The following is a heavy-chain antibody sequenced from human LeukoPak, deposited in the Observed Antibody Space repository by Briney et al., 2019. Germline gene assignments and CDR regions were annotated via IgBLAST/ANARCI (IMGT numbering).Heavy chain of an antibody. CDR1: GFTISDYY. D-gene: IGHD3-10*01. J-gene: IGHJ4*02. CDR2: ISSRGSTK. V-gene: IGHV3-11*01. Sequence: GGSLRLSCAASGFTISDYYMSWIRQAPGRGLEWVSYISSRGSTKYYADSVKGRFTISRDNAKNSLFLQMNSLRAEDTAVYYCARDLGYYGSGSDFDYWGQGTLVTVSS. CDR3: ARDLGYYGSGSDFDY.